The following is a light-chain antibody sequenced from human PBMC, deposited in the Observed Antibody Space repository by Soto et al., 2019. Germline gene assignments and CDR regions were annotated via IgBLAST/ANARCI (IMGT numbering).Light chain of an antibody. J-gene: IGLJ1*01. V-gene: IGLV2-14*01. CDR2: EVS. Sequence: QSVLTQPASVSGSPGQSITISCTGTSSDVGGYNYVSWYQQHPGKAPKLMIYEVSNRPSGVSNRFSGSKSGNTASLPISGLQAEDEADYYCSSYTSSTFYVFGTGTNVTV. CDR1: SSDVGGYNY. CDR3: SSYTSSTFYV.